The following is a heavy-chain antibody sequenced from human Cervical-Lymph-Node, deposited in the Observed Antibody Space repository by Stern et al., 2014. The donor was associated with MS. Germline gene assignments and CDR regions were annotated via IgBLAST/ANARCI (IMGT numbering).Heavy chain of an antibody. CDR3: ARGVTYCGGDCYGWYFDL. D-gene: IGHD2-21*02. J-gene: IGHJ2*01. CDR2: LSSNGGST. Sequence: EVQLLESGGGLVQPGGSLRLSCAASGFTFSSYAMHWVRQAPGKGLEYVSVLSSNGGSTYYANSVKGRVTISRDNSKNTLYLHMGSLRVEDMAVYYCARGVTYCGGDCYGWYFDLWGRGTLVTVSS. CDR1: GFTFSSYA. V-gene: IGHV3-64*01.